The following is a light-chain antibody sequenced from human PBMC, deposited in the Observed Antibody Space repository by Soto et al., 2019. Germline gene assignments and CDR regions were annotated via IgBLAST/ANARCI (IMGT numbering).Light chain of an antibody. CDR1: QSVSSSY. CDR2: GTS. CDR3: QQYGNSPYT. Sequence: EIVLTQSPGTLSLSPGERATLSCRAGQSVSSSYLTWYQQKPGQAPRLLIYGTSSRATGIPDRFSGSGSGTDFTLTISRLEPEDFAVYYCQQYGNSPYTFGQGTKLEIK. J-gene: IGKJ2*01. V-gene: IGKV3-20*01.